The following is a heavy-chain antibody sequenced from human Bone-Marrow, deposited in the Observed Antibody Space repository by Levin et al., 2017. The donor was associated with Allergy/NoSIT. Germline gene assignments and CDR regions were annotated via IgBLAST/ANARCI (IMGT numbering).Heavy chain of an antibody. Sequence: GGSLRLSCAASGFAFSTYWMNWVRQAPGKGLEWVASLKQDGSEKNYVDSVKGRFTISRDNAKNSIYLQMDSLRAEDTAVYYCARDRGLMIYLFYGLDLWGQGTTVTVSS. D-gene: IGHD2-8*01. J-gene: IGHJ6*02. CDR2: LKQDGSEK. CDR3: ARDRGLMIYLFYGLDL. V-gene: IGHV3-7*01. CDR1: GFAFSTYW.